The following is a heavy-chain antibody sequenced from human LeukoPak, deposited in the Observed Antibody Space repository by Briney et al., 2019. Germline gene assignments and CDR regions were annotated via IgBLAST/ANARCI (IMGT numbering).Heavy chain of an antibody. J-gene: IGHJ4*02. D-gene: IGHD7-27*01. CDR2: IKQDGSEK. V-gene: IGHV3-7*01. CDR1: GFTFSSYW. Sequence: GGSLRLSCAASGFTFSSYWMSWVRQAPGKGLEWVANIKQDGSEKYYVDSVKGRFTISRDNAKNSLYLQMNSLRAEDTAVYYCAKGKGQNWDPFDYWGQGTLVTVSS. CDR3: AKGKGQNWDPFDY.